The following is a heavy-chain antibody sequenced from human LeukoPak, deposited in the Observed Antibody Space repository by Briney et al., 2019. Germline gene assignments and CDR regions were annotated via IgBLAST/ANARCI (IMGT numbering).Heavy chain of an antibody. V-gene: IGHV1-69*13. Sequence: ASVKVSCKASGGTFSSYAISWVRQAPGQGLEWMGGIVPIFGTANYAQKFQGRVTITADESTSTAYMELSSLRSEDTAVYYCARVNEYYFDYWGQGTLVTVSS. D-gene: IGHD1-1*01. CDR1: GGTFSSYA. CDR3: ARVNEYYFDY. J-gene: IGHJ4*02. CDR2: IVPIFGTA.